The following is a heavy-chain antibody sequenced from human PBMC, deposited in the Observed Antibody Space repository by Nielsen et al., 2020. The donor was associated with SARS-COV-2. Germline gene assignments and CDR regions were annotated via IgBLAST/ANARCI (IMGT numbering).Heavy chain of an antibody. Sequence: GESLKISCAASGFTFSSYGMHWVRQAPGKGLEWVAVISYDGSNKYYADSVKGRFTISRDNSKNTLYLQMNSLRAEDTAVYYCANYGSGSYYSYWGQGTLVTVSS. V-gene: IGHV3-30*18. CDR1: GFTFSSYG. J-gene: IGHJ4*02. D-gene: IGHD3-10*01. CDR2: ISYDGSNK. CDR3: ANYGSGSYYSY.